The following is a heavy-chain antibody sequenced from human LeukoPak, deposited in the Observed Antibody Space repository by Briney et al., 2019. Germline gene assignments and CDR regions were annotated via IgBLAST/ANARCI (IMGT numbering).Heavy chain of an antibody. J-gene: IGHJ4*02. D-gene: IGHD4-11*01. Sequence: GGPLRLSCAASGFTFSSFAMSWVRQAPGKGLEWVSAISGSGGSTYYADSVKGRFTISRDNSKNTLYLQMNRLSAEDTAEYYCANYPGTMTTVTTGTDYWGQGTLVTVSS. CDR1: GFTFSSFA. CDR3: ANYPGTMTTVTTGTDY. CDR2: ISGSGGST. V-gene: IGHV3-23*01.